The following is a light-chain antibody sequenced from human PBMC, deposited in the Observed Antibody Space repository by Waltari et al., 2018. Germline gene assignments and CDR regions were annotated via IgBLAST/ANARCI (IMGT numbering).Light chain of an antibody. V-gene: IGLV2-23*02. CDR1: SSDVGSYNL. CDR3: CSYAGSTTWV. J-gene: IGLJ3*02. CDR2: EVT. Sequence: QSALTQPASVSGSTGQSLTISCTGTSSDVGSYNLVSWYQQHPGKAPKLMIYEVTKRPSGVSNRFSGSKSGNTASLTISGLQAEDEADYYCCSYAGSTTWVFGGGTKLTVL.